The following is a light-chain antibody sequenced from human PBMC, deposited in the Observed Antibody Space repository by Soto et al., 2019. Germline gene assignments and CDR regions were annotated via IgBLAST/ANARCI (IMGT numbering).Light chain of an antibody. Sequence: EIVLTQSPGTLSLSPGERATLSCRASQSVSSSYLAWYQQKPGQAPRLLIYGASSRATGIPDRFSGSGSGTDFTLNISRLEPEDFAVYYCQQYKTFGQGTKLEIK. V-gene: IGKV3-20*01. CDR1: QSVSSSY. J-gene: IGKJ2*01. CDR2: GAS. CDR3: QQYKT.